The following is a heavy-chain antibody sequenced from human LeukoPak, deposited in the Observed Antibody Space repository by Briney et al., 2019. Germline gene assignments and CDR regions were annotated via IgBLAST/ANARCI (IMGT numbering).Heavy chain of an antibody. D-gene: IGHD2-15*01. J-gene: IGHJ4*02. V-gene: IGHV3-43D*03. Sequence: GGSLRLSSAAPGLSFDDYAMHWVRQAPGKGLEWVSLIKCDSSGAYYAGSVNGRFTTSRDNSKNSPYLHMNRLTAHKTAFYYSTIAKEIVVAGPNDSWGQGTLVTVSS. CDR3: TIAKEIVVAGPNDS. CDR1: GLSFDDYA. CDR2: IKCDSSGA.